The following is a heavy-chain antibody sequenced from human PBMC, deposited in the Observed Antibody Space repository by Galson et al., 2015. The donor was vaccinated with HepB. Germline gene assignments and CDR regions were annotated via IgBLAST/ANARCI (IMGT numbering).Heavy chain of an antibody. CDR2: IIPIFGTA. Sequence: SVKVSCKASGGTFSSYAISWVRQAPGQGLEWMGGIIPIFGTANYAQKFQGRVTITADESTSTAYMELSSLRSEDTAVYYCARVRYDFWSGYFWFDPWGQGTLVTVSS. CDR1: GGTFSSYA. V-gene: IGHV1-69*13. CDR3: ARVRYDFWSGYFWFDP. J-gene: IGHJ5*02. D-gene: IGHD3-3*01.